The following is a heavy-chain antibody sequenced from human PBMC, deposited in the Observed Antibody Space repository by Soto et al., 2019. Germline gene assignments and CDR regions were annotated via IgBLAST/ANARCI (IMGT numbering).Heavy chain of an antibody. CDR1: GGTFSSYT. CDR2: IIPILGIA. D-gene: IGHD5-12*01. V-gene: IGHV1-69*02. J-gene: IGHJ4*02. CDR3: ARGVPYSGYDGVHFDY. Sequence: SVKVSCKASGGTFSSYTISWVRQAPGQGLEWMGRIIPILGIANYAQKFQGRVTITADKSTSTAYMELSSLRSEDTAVYYCARGVPYSGYDGVHFDYWGQGTLVTVSS.